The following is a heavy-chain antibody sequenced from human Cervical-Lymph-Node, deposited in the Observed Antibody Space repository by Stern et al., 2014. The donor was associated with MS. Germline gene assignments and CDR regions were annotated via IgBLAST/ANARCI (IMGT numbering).Heavy chain of an antibody. Sequence: QVQLVESGPGLVKPSGTLSLTCAVSGGSISSSNWGSWVRQSPGKGLEWIGEIYHSGGTKDSPSFESRVIISVDKSKNQFSLKLSYVTAADTAVYYCARELPDLNAFDIWGQGTMVTVSS. J-gene: IGHJ3*02. CDR2: IYHSGGT. CDR1: GGSISSSNW. D-gene: IGHD1-14*01. V-gene: IGHV4-4*02. CDR3: ARELPDLNAFDI.